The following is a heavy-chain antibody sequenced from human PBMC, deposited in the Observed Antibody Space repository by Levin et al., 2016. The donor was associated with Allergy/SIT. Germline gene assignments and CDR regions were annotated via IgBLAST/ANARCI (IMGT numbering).Heavy chain of an antibody. CDR1: GFTFGTYA. J-gene: IGHJ3*02. V-gene: IGHV3-23*01. D-gene: IGHD6-19*01. CDR3: AKGSSGWYRNGFDI. Sequence: GGSLRLSCSASGFTFGTYAMNWVRQGPGKGLEHVSGISGSGGGTHYADSVKGRFTISRDNSRNTVTLQMNSLRVEDTATYYCAKGSSGWYRNGFDIWGPRDKGHRL. CDR2: ISGSGGGT.